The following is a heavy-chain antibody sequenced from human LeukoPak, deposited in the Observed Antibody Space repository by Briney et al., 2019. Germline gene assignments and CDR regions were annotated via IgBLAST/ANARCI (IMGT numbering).Heavy chain of an antibody. Sequence: SETLSLTCTVSGYSISSGYYWGWIRQPPGKGLEWIGSIYHSGSTYYNPSLKSRVTISVDTSKNQFSLKLSSVTAADTAVYYCARGYYGGAVDSWGQGILVIVSS. D-gene: IGHD3-16*01. V-gene: IGHV4-38-2*02. CDR2: IYHSGST. CDR1: GYSISSGYY. CDR3: ARGYYGGAVDS. J-gene: IGHJ4*02.